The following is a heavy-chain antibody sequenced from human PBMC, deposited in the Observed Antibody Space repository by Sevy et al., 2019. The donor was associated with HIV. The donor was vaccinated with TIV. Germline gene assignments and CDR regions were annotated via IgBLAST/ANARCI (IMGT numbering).Heavy chain of an antibody. Sequence: SETLSLTCTVSGGSISSYYWSWIRQPPGKGLEWIGYIYYSGSTNYNPSLKSRVTISVDTSKNQFSLKLSSVTAADTVVYYCARGGGVITMIVAEPYYFDYWGQGTLVTVSS. D-gene: IGHD3-22*01. CDR3: ARGGGVITMIVAEPYYFDY. CDR1: GGSISSYY. V-gene: IGHV4-59*01. J-gene: IGHJ4*02. CDR2: IYYSGST.